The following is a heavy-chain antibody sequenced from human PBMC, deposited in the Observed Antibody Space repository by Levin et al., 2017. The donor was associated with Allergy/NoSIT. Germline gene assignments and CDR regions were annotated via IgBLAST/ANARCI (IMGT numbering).Heavy chain of an antibody. V-gene: IGHV4-59*03. CDR1: GTSISTSY. CDR2: VYPSGST. Sequence: SQTLSLTCTVSGTSISTSYWSWIRQPPGKGLEWIGYVYPSGSTEYNPSLKSRVTISLDMSKNQISLKLTSVTPADTAVYYCAKEPEFSGWMDPWGQGTLVTVSS. J-gene: IGHJ5*02. D-gene: IGHD1-14*01. CDR3: AKEPEFSGWMDP.